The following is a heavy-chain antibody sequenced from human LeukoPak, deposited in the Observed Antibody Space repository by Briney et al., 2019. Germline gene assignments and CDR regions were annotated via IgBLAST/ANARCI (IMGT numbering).Heavy chain of an antibody. D-gene: IGHD6-13*01. J-gene: IGHJ6*02. CDR2: IYTSGST. CDR1: GGSISSGGYY. CDR3: ARERLTGYSSSWYDYYGMDV. Sequence: SETLSLTCTVSGGSISSGGYYWSWIRQPAGKGLEWIGRIYTSGSTNYNPSLKSRVTISVDTSKNQFSLKLSSVTAADTAVYYCARERLTGYSSSWYDYYGMDVWGQGTTVTVSS. V-gene: IGHV4-61*02.